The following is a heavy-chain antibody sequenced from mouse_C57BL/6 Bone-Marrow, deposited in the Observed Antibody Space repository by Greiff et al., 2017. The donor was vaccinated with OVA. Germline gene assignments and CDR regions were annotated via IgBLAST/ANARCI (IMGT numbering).Heavy chain of an antibody. CDR3: ASFLDGYYVFWFAY. D-gene: IGHD2-3*01. J-gene: IGHJ3*01. CDR1: GYTFTDYY. CDR2: IFPGSGST. Sequence: QVQLQQSGPELVKPGASVKISCKASGYTFTDYYINWVKQRPGQGLEWIGWIFPGSGSTYYNEKFKGKATLTVDNSSSTAYMLLSSLTSEDSSVYFCASFLDGYYVFWFAYWGQGTLVTVSA. V-gene: IGHV1-75*01.